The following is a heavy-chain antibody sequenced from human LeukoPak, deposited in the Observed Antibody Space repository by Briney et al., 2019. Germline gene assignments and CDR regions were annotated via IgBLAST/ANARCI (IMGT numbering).Heavy chain of an antibody. Sequence: GGSLRLSCAASGFTFSSYAMHWVRQAPGKGLEWVAVISYDGSNKYYADSVKGRFTISRDNSKNTLYLQMNSLRAEDTAVYYCARDRFVESRIFDYWGQGTLVTVSS. D-gene: IGHD3-3*01. CDR2: ISYDGSNK. CDR3: ARDRFVESRIFDY. J-gene: IGHJ4*02. V-gene: IGHV3-30-3*01. CDR1: GFTFSSYA.